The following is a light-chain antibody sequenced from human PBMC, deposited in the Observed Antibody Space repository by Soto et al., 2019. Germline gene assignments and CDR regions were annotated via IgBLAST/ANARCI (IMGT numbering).Light chain of an antibody. J-gene: IGKJ4*01. CDR3: QDYNSWPPFT. V-gene: IGKV1-39*02. CDR2: AAS. CDR1: QSISSY. Sequence: IQMTQSPSSLSASVGDRVAITCRASQSISSYLNWYHQKPGKAPKLLMYAASSLQSGVPSRFSGSGSGTEFTLTISSLQPDDFATYYCQDYNSWPPFTFGGGTKVDIK.